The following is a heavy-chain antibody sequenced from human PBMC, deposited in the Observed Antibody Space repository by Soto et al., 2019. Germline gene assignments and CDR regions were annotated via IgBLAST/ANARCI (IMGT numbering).Heavy chain of an antibody. V-gene: IGHV4-4*07. CDR1: GGSISSYY. Sequence: PSETLSLTCTVCGGSISSYYWSWIRQPAGKGLEWIGRIYTSGSTNYNPSLKSRVTMSVDTSKNQFSLKLSSVTAADTAVYYCARLTETEGNWNYPYYFDYWGQGTLVTVPQ. J-gene: IGHJ4*02. D-gene: IGHD1-7*01. CDR3: ARLTETEGNWNYPYYFDY. CDR2: IYTSGST.